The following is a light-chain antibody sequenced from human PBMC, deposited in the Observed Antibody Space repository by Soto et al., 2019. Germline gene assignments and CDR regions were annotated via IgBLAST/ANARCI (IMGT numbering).Light chain of an antibody. CDR3: QQYNDWPLT. Sequence: EIVLTQSPGTLSLSPGERATLSCRASQSVSSNFVAWYQHKPGQAPRLLIYDTSSRASDIPDRFSGSGSGTDFTLTITSLPPEPFAPYSCQQYNDWPLTFGGATKVDI. CDR1: QSVSSNF. V-gene: IGKV3D-20*02. CDR2: DTS. J-gene: IGKJ4*01.